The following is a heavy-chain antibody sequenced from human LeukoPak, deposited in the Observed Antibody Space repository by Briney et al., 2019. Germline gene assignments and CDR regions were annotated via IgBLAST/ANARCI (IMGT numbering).Heavy chain of an antibody. D-gene: IGHD4-17*01. CDR1: GGSISSYY. V-gene: IGHV4-59*01. J-gene: IGHJ1*01. CDR3: ARMTTVTSQFQH. CDR2: IYYSGST. Sequence: PSETLSLXCTVSGGSISSYYWSWIRQPPGKELEWIGYIYYSGSTDYNPSLKSRVTISVDTSKNQFSLKLSSVTAADTAVYYCARMTTVTSQFQHWGQGTLVTVSS.